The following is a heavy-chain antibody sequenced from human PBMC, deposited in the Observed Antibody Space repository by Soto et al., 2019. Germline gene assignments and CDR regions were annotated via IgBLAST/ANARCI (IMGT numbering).Heavy chain of an antibody. D-gene: IGHD1-26*01. Sequence: QVQLVQSGAEVKKPGSSVKVSCKSSGGTFSSYAISWVRQPPGQGLEWLGGIIPIFGTANYAQKFQGRVTITADESTSTAYMELSSLRSEDTAVYYGASHGVGATFFDYWGQGTLVTVSS. CDR3: ASHGVGATFFDY. J-gene: IGHJ4*02. CDR1: GGTFSSYA. V-gene: IGHV1-69*01. CDR2: IIPIFGTA.